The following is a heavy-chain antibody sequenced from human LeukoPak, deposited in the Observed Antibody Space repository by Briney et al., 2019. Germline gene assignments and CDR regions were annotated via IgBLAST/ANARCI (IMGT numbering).Heavy chain of an antibody. V-gene: IGHV4-30-4*08. CDR3: ARAPLTTEGANWFDP. J-gene: IGHJ5*02. D-gene: IGHD4-11*01. CDR1: GGSISSGDYY. Sequence: SETLSLTCTVSGGSISSGDYYWSWIRQPPGKGLEWIVYIYYSGTTYYNPSLKSRVTISVDTSKDQFSLKLSSATTADTAVYYCARAPLTTEGANWFDPWGQGTLVTVSS. CDR2: IYYSGTT.